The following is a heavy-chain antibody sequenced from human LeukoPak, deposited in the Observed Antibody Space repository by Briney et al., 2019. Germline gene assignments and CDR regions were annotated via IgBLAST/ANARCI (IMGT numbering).Heavy chain of an antibody. J-gene: IGHJ4*02. D-gene: IGHD3-9*01. CDR3: ARDEGYDILTGYYPAPR. CDR1: GFTFSSYS. V-gene: IGHV3-21*01. Sequence: PGGSLRLSCAASGFTFSSYSMNWVRQAPGKGLEWVSSISSSSYIYYADSVKGRFTISRDNDKNSLYLQMNSLSAEDTAVYYCARDEGYDILTGYYPAPRWGQGTLVTVSS. CDR2: ISSSSYI.